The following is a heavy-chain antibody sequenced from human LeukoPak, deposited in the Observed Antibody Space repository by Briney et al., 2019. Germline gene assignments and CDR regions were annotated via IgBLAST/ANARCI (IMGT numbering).Heavy chain of an antibody. D-gene: IGHD3-9*01. Sequence: KTSQTLSLTCAISGDSVSSNNGAWNWIRQSPSRGLEWLGRTYYRSKWYNDYAGSFISRITISPDTSRNQFSLQLNSVTHEDTAVYYCARDVGATGWQTFDYWGQGTLVTVSS. CDR1: GDSVSSNNGA. CDR3: ARDVGATGWQTFDY. V-gene: IGHV6-1*01. CDR2: TYYRSKWYN. J-gene: IGHJ4*02.